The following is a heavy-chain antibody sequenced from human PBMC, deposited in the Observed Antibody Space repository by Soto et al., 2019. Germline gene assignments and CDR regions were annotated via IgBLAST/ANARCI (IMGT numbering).Heavy chain of an antibody. J-gene: IGHJ4*02. CDR1: GYTLTELS. CDR2: FDPEDGNT. CDR3: ARGFLEWLFEY. V-gene: IGHV1-24*01. Sequence: VASVKVSCKVSGYTLTELSMHWVLQAPGKGLEWMGCFDPEDGNTKYSQKFQGRVTITRDTSASTAYMELSSLRSEDTAVYYCARGFLEWLFEYWGQGTLVTVSS. D-gene: IGHD3-3*01.